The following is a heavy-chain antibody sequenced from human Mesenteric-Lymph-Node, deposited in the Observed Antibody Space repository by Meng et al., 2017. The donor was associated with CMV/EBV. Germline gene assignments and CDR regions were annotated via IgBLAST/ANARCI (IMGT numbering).Heavy chain of an antibody. CDR1: GFTFSTHW. D-gene: IGHD2-15*01. CDR3: ARVGSGYVDY. V-gene: IGHV3-74*01. CDR2: IKNDGNSA. J-gene: IGHJ4*02. Sequence: GESLKISCAASGFTFSTHWMHWVRQAPGEGLVWVTLIKNDGNSALYADSVKGRFTISRDNSKNTLYLQMNSLRAEDTAVYYCARVGSGYVDYWGQGTLVTVSS.